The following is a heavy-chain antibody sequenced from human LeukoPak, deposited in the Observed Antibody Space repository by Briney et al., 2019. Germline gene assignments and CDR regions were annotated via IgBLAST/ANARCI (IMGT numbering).Heavy chain of an antibody. CDR3: AKCGARRNNWFDP. CDR2: ISGSGGST. V-gene: IGHV3-23*01. D-gene: IGHD6-6*01. J-gene: IGHJ5*02. Sequence: GGTLRLSCAASGFTFSSYGMSWVRQAPGKGLEWVSAISGSGGSTYYADSVKGRFTISRDNSKNTLYLQMNSLRAEDTAVYYCAKCGARRNNWFDPWGQGTLVTVSS. CDR1: GFTFSSYG.